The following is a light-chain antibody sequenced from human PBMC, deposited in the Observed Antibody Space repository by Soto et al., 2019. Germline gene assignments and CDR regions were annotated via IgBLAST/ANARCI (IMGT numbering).Light chain of an antibody. Sequence: QSALTQPRSVSGSPGQSVTISCTGTSSDVGGYNYVSWYQQHPGKAPKLIIYDVSKRPSGVPDRFSGSRSGNTASLTISGLQAEDEADYYCCSYAASDVFGTGTKLIVL. V-gene: IGLV2-11*01. CDR2: DVS. CDR1: SSDVGGYNY. CDR3: CSYAASDV. J-gene: IGLJ1*01.